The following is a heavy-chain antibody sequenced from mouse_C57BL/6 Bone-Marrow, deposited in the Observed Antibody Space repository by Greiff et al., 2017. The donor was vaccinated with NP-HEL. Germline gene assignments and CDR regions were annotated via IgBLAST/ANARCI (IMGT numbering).Heavy chain of an antibody. CDR2: ISNGGGST. Sequence: DVKLVESGGGLVQPGGSLKLSCAASGFTFSDYYMYWVRQTPEKRLEWVAYISNGGGSTYYPDTVKGRFPISRDNAKNSLYLQMSRLKSEDTAMYYCARHPYYYGSETWFAYWGQGTLVTVSA. D-gene: IGHD1-1*01. V-gene: IGHV5-12*01. CDR1: GFTFSDYY. CDR3: ARHPYYYGSETWFAY. J-gene: IGHJ3*01.